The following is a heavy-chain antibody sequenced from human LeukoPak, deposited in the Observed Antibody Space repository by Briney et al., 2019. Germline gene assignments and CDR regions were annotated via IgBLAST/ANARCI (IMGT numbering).Heavy chain of an antibody. Sequence: GGSLRLSCAASGFTFDDYAMHWVRQAPGKGLEWVSGISWNSGSIGYADSVKGRFTISRDNAKNSLYLQMNSLRAEDTALYYCAKDKIGSSSWPDAFDIWGQGTMVTVSS. CDR2: ISWNSGSI. D-gene: IGHD6-13*01. J-gene: IGHJ3*02. CDR1: GFTFDDYA. V-gene: IGHV3-9*01. CDR3: AKDKIGSSSWPDAFDI.